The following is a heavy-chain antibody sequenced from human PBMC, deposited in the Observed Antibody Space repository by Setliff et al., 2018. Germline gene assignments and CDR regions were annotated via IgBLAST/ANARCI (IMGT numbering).Heavy chain of an antibody. CDR1: GYNFGTYW. D-gene: IGHD1-1*01. CDR3: ARHRGRPSSGTCFDY. CDR2: IDPSDSYT. J-gene: IGHJ4*02. Sequence: PGESLKISCKGSGYNFGTYWINWVRQMPGRGLEWMGRIDPSDSYTNYNPSFQGHVTLSADKSSGTAFLQWSSLKASDTAMYYCARHRGRPSSGTCFDYWGQGTPVTVSS. V-gene: IGHV5-10-1*01.